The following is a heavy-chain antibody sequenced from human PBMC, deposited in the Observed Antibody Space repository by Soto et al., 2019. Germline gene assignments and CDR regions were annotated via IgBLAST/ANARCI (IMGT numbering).Heavy chain of an antibody. CDR1: GFTFSSYG. J-gene: IGHJ6*01. Sequence: QVQLVESGGGVVQPGRSLRLSCAASGFTFSSYGMHWVRQAPGKGLEWVAVIWYDGSNKYYADSVKGRFTISRDNSKNTLYLQMNSLRAEDTAVYYCARDVVAVAGTTYYYYYYGMDVW. CDR2: IWYDGSNK. V-gene: IGHV3-33*01. CDR3: ARDVVAVAGTTYYYYYYGMDV. D-gene: IGHD6-19*01.